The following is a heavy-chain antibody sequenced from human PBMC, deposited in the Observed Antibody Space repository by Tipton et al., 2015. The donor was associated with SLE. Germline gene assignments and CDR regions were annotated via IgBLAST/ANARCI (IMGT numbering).Heavy chain of an antibody. CDR1: GGSISSGTYY. V-gene: IGHV4-39*02. J-gene: IGHJ5*02. Sequence: TLSLTCTVSGGSISSGTYYWGWIRQPPGKGLDWIGTIYYSGSTYYNPSLKSRVTISVDTSKNQFSLKLTSVTAADTAVYYCVRDGFCRNGVCYRNWFDPWGPGSLVTVSS. D-gene: IGHD2-8*01. CDR3: VRDGFCRNGVCYRNWFDP. CDR2: IYYSGST.